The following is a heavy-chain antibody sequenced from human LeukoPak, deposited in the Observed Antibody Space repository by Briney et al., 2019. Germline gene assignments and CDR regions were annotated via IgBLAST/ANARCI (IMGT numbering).Heavy chain of an antibody. CDR2: MKQDGTEE. CDR3: ARSNGWLIDY. D-gene: IGHD6-19*01. CDR1: GFTFSTFW. V-gene: IGHV3-7*01. J-gene: IGHJ4*02. Sequence: GGSLRLSCAASGFTFSTFWMNWVRQAPGKGLEWVANMKQDGTEENYVDSVKGRFTISRDNAKNSLYLQMNSLRAEDTAVYYCARSNGWLIDYWGQGTLVAVSS.